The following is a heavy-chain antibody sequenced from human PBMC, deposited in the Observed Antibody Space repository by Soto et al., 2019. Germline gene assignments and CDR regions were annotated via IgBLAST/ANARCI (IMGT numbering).Heavy chain of an antibody. Sequence: XASLSLPCTVCGGCISNDRWSWVRQPAGKGLEWIGRIFASGRTNYNPSLQSRVTMSVDTSKNQFSLTMTSLAAADTAVYYCTSGTFETTAPFYRGQGIPVTFSS. V-gene: IGHV4-4*07. CDR3: TSGTFETTAPFY. D-gene: IGHD4-17*01. CDR1: GGCISNDR. J-gene: IGHJ4*02. CDR2: IFASGRT.